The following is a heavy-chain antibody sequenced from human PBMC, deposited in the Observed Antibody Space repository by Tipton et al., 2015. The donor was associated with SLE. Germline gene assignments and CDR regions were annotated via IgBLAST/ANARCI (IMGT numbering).Heavy chain of an antibody. D-gene: IGHD4-17*01. CDR3: AKDIGRDYNYYYMDV. CDR1: GFSFEDHV. CDR2: ISGNSGRI. Sequence: SLRLSCAASGFSFEDHVMHWVRQPPGKGLEWVSGISGNSGRIAYEDSVKGRFTISRDNAKNSLYLQMNSLRAEDTALYYCAKDIGRDYNYYYMDVWGQGTTVTVSS. V-gene: IGHV3-9*01. J-gene: IGHJ6*03.